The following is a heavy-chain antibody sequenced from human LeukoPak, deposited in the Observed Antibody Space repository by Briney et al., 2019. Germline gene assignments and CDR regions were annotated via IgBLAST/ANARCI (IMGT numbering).Heavy chain of an antibody. CDR2: ISSSSSYI. CDR1: GFTFSSYS. V-gene: IGHV3-21*01. Sequence: GGSLRLSCAASGFTFSSYSMNWVRQAPGKGLEWVSSISSSSSYIYYADSVKGRFTISRDNAKNSLYLQMNSLRAEDTVVYYCVRYYDSSGYSRHDAFDIWGQGTMVTVSS. CDR3: VRYYDSSGYSRHDAFDI. D-gene: IGHD3-22*01. J-gene: IGHJ3*02.